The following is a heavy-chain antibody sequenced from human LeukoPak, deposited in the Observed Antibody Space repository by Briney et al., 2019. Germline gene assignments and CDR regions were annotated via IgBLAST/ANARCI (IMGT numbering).Heavy chain of an antibody. CDR1: GYTFTSYD. Sequence: ASVKVSCKASGYTFTSYDMHWVRQAPGQGLEWMGWISAYNGNTNYAQKLQGRVTMTTDTSTSTAYMELRSLRSDDTAVYYCARVLTYYYDSSGHQSDAFDIWGQGTMVTVSS. D-gene: IGHD3-22*01. V-gene: IGHV1-18*04. J-gene: IGHJ3*02. CDR3: ARVLTYYYDSSGHQSDAFDI. CDR2: ISAYNGNT.